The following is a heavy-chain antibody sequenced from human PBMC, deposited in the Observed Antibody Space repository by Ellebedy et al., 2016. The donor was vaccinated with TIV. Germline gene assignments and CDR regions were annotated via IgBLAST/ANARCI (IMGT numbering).Heavy chain of an antibody. V-gene: IGHV3-21*01. J-gene: IGHJ4*02. CDR3: ARDLHFAFDY. CDR2: ISSNSGNK. Sequence: GESLKISCAASGFTFSSYNMNWVRQAPGKGLEWVSSISSNSGNKYCADSVEGRFTISRDKARNSLYLQMNSLRAEDTAVYYCARDLHFAFDYWGRGTLVTVSS. CDR1: GFTFSSYN.